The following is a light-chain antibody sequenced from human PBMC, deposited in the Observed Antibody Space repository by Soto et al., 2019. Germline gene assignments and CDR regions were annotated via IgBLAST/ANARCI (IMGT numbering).Light chain of an antibody. V-gene: IGKV3-20*01. J-gene: IGKJ1*01. CDR3: QQSDSSPRT. Sequence: EIVWTKSPGTMSLSPGERATLSCSAGQSVSRNYLACYQQIRGQAPRLRIYAASSRATGIPTRFSGSGSGTDFTLTISSLEPEDFAVYYCQQSDSSPRTFGQGTKVEI. CDR1: QSVSRNY. CDR2: AAS.